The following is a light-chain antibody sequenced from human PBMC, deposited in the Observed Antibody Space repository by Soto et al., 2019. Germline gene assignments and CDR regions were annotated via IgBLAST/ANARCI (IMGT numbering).Light chain of an antibody. J-gene: IGKJ5*01. Sequence: DIQMTQSPSSLSASVGDRVTITCQASQDISNYLNWYQQKPGKAPKLLIYGASNLESGVPSRFSGSRSGTDFTFTISSLQPEDIATYYCQQFDNFPRAITFGQGTRLELK. CDR2: GAS. CDR3: QQFDNFPRAIT. CDR1: QDISNY. V-gene: IGKV1-33*01.